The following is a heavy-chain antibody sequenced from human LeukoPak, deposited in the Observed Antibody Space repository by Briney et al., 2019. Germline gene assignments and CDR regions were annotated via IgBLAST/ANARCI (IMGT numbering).Heavy chain of an antibody. J-gene: IGHJ6*03. V-gene: IGHV3-30-3*01. CDR1: GFTFSSYA. Sequence: GGSLRLSCAASGFTFSSYAMHWVRQAPGKGLEWVAVISYDGSNKYYADSVKGRFTISRDNSKNTLYLQMNSLRAEDTAVYYCARSVQYYYMDVWGKGTTVTVSS. CDR2: ISYDGSNK. D-gene: IGHD3-10*02. CDR3: ARSVQYYYMDV.